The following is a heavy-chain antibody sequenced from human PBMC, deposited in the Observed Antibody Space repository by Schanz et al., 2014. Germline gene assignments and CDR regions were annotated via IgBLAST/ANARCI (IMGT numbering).Heavy chain of an antibody. Sequence: QVQLVESGGGVVQPERSLRLSCAASGFNFANHAIHWVRQGQGNGLQWVAVMSYDGSNKYYADSVKGRFTISRDNSRNTVYLQMSSLRADDTAVYYCAKDLYNYGIFDSWGQGTLVTVSS. CDR1: GFNFANHA. D-gene: IGHD3-16*01. V-gene: IGHV3-30-3*02. CDR2: MSYDGSNK. CDR3: AKDLYNYGIFDS. J-gene: IGHJ5*01.